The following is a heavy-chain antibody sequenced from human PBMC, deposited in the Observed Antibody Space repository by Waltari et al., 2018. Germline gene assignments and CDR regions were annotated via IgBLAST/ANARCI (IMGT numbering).Heavy chain of an antibody. CDR2: ISNDGNII. J-gene: IGHJ4*02. Sequence: EVQLVESGGGLVQRGGSLRLSCAASGFTFSSYWMHWVRQAPGKGVVAVGRISNDGNIIDYADSVKGSLTISRVDAKNTLYLELNGLRAEDTAVYYCTRSGYNNGYDYWGQGTLVTVSS. CDR1: GFTFSSYW. V-gene: IGHV3-74*01. D-gene: IGHD5-18*01. CDR3: TRSGYNNGYDY.